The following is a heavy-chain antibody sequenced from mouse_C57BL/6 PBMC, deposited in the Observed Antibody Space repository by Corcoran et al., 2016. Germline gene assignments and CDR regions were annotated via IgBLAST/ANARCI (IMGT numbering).Heavy chain of an antibody. D-gene: IGHD2-5*01. J-gene: IGHJ3*01. V-gene: IGHV1-75*01. CDR3: ARGYYSNYPFAY. Sequence: QVQLQQSGPELVKPGASVKLSCKASGYTFTSYDINWVKQRPGQGLEWIGWIFPGSGSTYYNEKFKGKATLTVDKSSSTAYMLLSSLTSEDSAVYFCARGYYSNYPFAYWGQGTLVTVSA. CDR1: GYTFTSYD. CDR2: IFPGSGST.